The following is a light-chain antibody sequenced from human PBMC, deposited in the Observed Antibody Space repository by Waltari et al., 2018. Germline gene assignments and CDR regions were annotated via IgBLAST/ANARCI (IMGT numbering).Light chain of an antibody. CDR1: QDISKN. V-gene: IGKV1-33*01. CDR2: DAT. J-gene: IGKJ4*01. CDR3: QQYATLPLT. Sequence: DIQLTQSPFSLSGSVGDRVIITCQASQDISKNLNCLQQKPGKAPRLLIYDATNLNTRVPSRFSGGASRTEYTLAISGLQPEDIATYYCQQYATLPLTFGGGTKVEIK.